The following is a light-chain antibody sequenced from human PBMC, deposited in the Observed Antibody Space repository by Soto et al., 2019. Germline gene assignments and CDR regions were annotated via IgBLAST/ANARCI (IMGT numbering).Light chain of an antibody. CDR2: GAS. Sequence: DIELTQSPATLSLSLGERATLSCRASQSVSSYLAWYQQKPGQAPRLLIYGASRRATGIPDRFSGSGSGTDFTLTISRLEPEDFAVYYCQQYGSSPRTFGQGTKVDI. V-gene: IGKV3-20*01. CDR3: QQYGSSPRT. CDR1: QSVSSY. J-gene: IGKJ1*01.